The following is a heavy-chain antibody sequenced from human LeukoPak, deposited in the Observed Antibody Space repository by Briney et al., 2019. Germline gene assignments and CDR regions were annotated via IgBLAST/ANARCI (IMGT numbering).Heavy chain of an antibody. J-gene: IGHJ3*02. CDR3: ARACGGDCIDAFDI. Sequence: PGGSLRLSCAASGFTFSSYGMNWVRQAPGKGLEWVSSISSSSSYIYYADSVKGRFTISRDNAKNSLYLQMNSLRAEDTAVYYCARACGGDCIDAFDIWGQGTMVTVSS. D-gene: IGHD2-21*02. CDR1: GFTFSSYG. CDR2: ISSSSSYI. V-gene: IGHV3-21*01.